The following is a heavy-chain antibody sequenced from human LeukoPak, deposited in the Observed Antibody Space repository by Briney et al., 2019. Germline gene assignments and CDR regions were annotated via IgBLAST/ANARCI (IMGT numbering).Heavy chain of an antibody. CDR3: ARDGRQLGEYWFDP. J-gene: IGHJ5*02. CDR1: GFTVSSNY. CDR2: IYSGGST. Sequence: PGGSLRLSCAASGFTVSSNYMSWVRQAPGKGLEWVSVIYSGGSTYYADSVKGRFTISRDNSKNTLYLQMNSLRAEDTAMYYCARDGRQLGEYWFDPWGQGTLVTVSS. D-gene: IGHD3-10*01. V-gene: IGHV3-53*01.